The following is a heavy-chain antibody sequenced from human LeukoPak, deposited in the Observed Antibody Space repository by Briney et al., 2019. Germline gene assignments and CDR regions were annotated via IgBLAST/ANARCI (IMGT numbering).Heavy chain of an antibody. J-gene: IGHJ4*02. Sequence: SETLSLTCTVSGGSISSYYWNWIRQPPGQGLEWIGFTHYSGNTNDNPSLKSRLTISLDTSSDQVSLKLSSVTAADTAVYYCARHLGGSHSPFDYWGQGTLVTVSS. CDR3: ARHLGGSHSPFDY. CDR2: THYSGNT. D-gene: IGHD1-26*01. V-gene: IGHV4-59*08. CDR1: GGSISSYY.